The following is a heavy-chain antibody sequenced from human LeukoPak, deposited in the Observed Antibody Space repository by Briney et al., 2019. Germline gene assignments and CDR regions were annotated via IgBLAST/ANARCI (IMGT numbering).Heavy chain of an antibody. CDR3: AKGSVAARPGWFDP. J-gene: IGHJ5*02. Sequence: PGGSLRLSCEASGFTFSSHWMHWVRQAPGKGLVWISNIRGDGGLFGYADSVKGRFTISRDNATNSLYLQMDSLRPEDTALYYCAKGSVAARPGWFDPWGQGTLVTVSS. D-gene: IGHD6-6*01. CDR1: GFTFSSHW. CDR2: IRGDGGLF. V-gene: IGHV3-74*01.